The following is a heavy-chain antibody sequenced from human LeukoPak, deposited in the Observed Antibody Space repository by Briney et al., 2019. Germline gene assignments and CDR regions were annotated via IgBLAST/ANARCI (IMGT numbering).Heavy chain of an antibody. CDR3: AVRPAYYYDSSGYRAEYFQH. CDR1: GYTFTSYG. Sequence: ASVKVSCKASGYTFTSYGISWVRQAPGQGLEWMGWISAYNGNTNYAQKLQGRVTMTTDTSTSTAYMELRSLRSDDTAVYYCAVRPAYYYDSSGYRAEYFQHWGQGTLVTVSS. CDR2: ISAYNGNT. D-gene: IGHD3-22*01. V-gene: IGHV1-18*01. J-gene: IGHJ1*01.